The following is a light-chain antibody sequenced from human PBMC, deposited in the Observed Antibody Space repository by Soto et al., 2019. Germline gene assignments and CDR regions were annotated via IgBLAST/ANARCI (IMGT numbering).Light chain of an antibody. CDR3: QQSYSTPPWT. Sequence: DIQMTQSPSSLSASVGDRVTITCRASQSISSYLNWYQQKPGKAPKLLIYAASSLQSGVPSRFSGSGSWTDFTLTISSLQPEDFATYYCQQSYSTPPWTFGQGTNVDIK. J-gene: IGKJ1*01. V-gene: IGKV1-39*01. CDR2: AAS. CDR1: QSISSY.